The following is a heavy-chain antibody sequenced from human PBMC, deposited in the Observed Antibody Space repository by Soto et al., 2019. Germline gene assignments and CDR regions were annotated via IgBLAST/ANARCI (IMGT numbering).Heavy chain of an antibody. Sequence: GGSLRLSCAASGFTFSSYAMSWVRQAPGKGLEWVSAISGSGGSTYYADSVKGRFTISRDNSKNTRYLQMNSLRAEDTAVYYCAKTIVVVPAAKGYFDYWGQGTLVTVSS. CDR3: AKTIVVVPAAKGYFDY. D-gene: IGHD2-2*01. CDR2: ISGSGGST. V-gene: IGHV3-23*01. CDR1: GFTFSSYA. J-gene: IGHJ4*02.